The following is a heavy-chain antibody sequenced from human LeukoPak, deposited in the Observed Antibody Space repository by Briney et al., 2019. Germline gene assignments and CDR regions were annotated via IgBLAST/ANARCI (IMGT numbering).Heavy chain of an antibody. J-gene: IGHJ4*02. V-gene: IGHV3-23*01. CDR1: GISFNNYA. CDR3: AKGLRFFDCLPSY. Sequence: GRFLRLSCAASGISFNNYAMTWVRQAPGKGLEWVSSISGSGGTAYYSDSVKGRFTTSKDNSKNTLFLQMDSLKSDDTAVYYCAKGLRFFDCLPSYWGLETLVTVP. CDR2: ISGSGGTA. D-gene: IGHD3-9*01.